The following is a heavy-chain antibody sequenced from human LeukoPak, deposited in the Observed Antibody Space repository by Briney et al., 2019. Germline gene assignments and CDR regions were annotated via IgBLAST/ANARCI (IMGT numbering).Heavy chain of an antibody. CDR1: GGSISSYY. D-gene: IGHD4-17*01. CDR3: ARLAYGDYYFDY. Sequence: SETLSLTCTVSGGSISSYYWSWIRQPPGKGLEWIGYIYYSGTTNYNPSLKSRVTISVDTSKNQFSLKLSSVTAADTAMFYCARLAYGDYYFDYWGQGTLVTVSS. V-gene: IGHV4-59*12. CDR2: IYYSGTT. J-gene: IGHJ4*02.